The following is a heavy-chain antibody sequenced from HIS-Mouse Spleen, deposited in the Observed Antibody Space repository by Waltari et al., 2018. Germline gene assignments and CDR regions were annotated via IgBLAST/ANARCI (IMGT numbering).Heavy chain of an antibody. D-gene: IGHD4-4*01. CDR1: GFTFSSYD. J-gene: IGHJ4*02. V-gene: IGHV3-13*01. CDR3: ARGYSNYVPYFDY. CDR2: ICTSGDT. Sequence: EVQLVESGGGLVQPGGSLRLSCAASGFTFSSYDMHWVRQATGKGLEVFSAICTSGDTYYPGSVKGRFTISRENAKNSLYLQMNSLRAGDTAVYYCARGYSNYVPYFDYWGQGTLVTVSS.